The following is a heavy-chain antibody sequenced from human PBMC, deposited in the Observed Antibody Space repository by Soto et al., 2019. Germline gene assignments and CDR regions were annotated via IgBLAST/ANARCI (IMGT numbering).Heavy chain of an antibody. V-gene: IGHV3-23*03. Sequence: EVQLLESGGGLVQPGGSLTLSCAASGFTFSDYTMTWVRQAPGKVLECISVILSDYNTYYAGSVRGRFTISRDNSKTALSLEMNSLRAEDTAVYHGARRTGGYFGYWGQGALVTVSS. CDR2: ILSDYNT. CDR3: ARRTGGYFGY. CDR1: GFTFSDYT. J-gene: IGHJ4*02. D-gene: IGHD2-15*01.